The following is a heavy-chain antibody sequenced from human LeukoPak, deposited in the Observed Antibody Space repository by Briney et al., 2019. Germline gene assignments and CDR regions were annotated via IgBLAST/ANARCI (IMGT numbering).Heavy chain of an antibody. CDR1: GGSISSGGYY. CDR2: IYYSGST. V-gene: IGHV4-61*08. Sequence: PSETLSLTCAVSGGSISSGGYYWSWIRQPPGKRLEWIGYIYYSGSTNYNPSLKSRVTMSVDTSKNQFSLKLSSVTAADTAVYYCARSEGQGWSGHYDSFMWDYWGQGTLVTVSS. CDR3: ARSEGQGWSGHYDSFMWDY. D-gene: IGHD3-3*01. J-gene: IGHJ4*02.